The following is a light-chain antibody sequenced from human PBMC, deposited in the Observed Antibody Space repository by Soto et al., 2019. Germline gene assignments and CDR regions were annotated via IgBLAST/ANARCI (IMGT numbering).Light chain of an antibody. Sequence: IVLTQSPRSLSLAPRERATLSCRASRSLSSTSLAWYQQRPGQAPRLLIYETSTRATDIPDRFSGSGSGTDFTLTINRLEPDDFAVYYCQQYGSSPRTFGQGT. J-gene: IGKJ1*01. CDR1: RSLSSTS. CDR3: QQYGSSPRT. V-gene: IGKV3-20*01. CDR2: ETS.